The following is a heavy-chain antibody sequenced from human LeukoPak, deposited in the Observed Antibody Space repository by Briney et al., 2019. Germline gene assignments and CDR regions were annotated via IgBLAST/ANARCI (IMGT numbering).Heavy chain of an antibody. CDR3: ARTYYGSGKEGFDY. CDR1: GFTFSSYW. Sequence: GGSLRLSCAASGFTFSSYWMHWVRQAPGKGLVWVSRINSDGSSTSYADSGKGRFTISRDNAKNTLYLQMNSLRAEDTAVYYCARTYYGSGKEGFDYWGQGTLVTVSS. V-gene: IGHV3-74*01. J-gene: IGHJ4*02. CDR2: INSDGSST. D-gene: IGHD3-10*01.